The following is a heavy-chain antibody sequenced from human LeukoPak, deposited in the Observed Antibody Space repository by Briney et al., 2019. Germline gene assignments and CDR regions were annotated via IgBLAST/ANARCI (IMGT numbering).Heavy chain of an antibody. J-gene: IGHJ6*02. CDR3: AKDIRSIAGNYYYYGMDV. D-gene: IGHD6-6*01. CDR1: GFTFSSYS. CDR2: ISSTSSVI. Sequence: GGSLRLSCAASGFTFSSYSINWVRQAPGKGLEWVSCISSTSSVIYSAYSVQGRFTLSRDKAKTSLYLQMNSLRPETKALSYCAKDIRSIAGNYYYYGMDVWGQGATVTVSS. V-gene: IGHV3-21*04.